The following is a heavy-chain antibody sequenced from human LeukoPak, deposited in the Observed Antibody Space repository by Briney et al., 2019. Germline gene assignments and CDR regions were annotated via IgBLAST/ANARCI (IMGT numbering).Heavy chain of an antibody. Sequence: GGSLRLSCAASGFTFSSYAMNWVRQAPGKGLEWVSAVRVSCETYYADSVMGRFTISRDNSDNTVYLQMSGLRAEDTAVYHCAKGTGDAGYYFDNWGQGTLVTVSS. CDR2: VRVSCET. V-gene: IGHV3-23*01. CDR3: AKGTGDAGYYFDN. D-gene: IGHD1-1*01. J-gene: IGHJ4*02. CDR1: GFTFSSYA.